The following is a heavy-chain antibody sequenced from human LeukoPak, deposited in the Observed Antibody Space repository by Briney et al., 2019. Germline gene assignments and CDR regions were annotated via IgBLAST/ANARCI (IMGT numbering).Heavy chain of an antibody. CDR2: IKHDGSEK. Sequence: GGSLRLSCAASGFIFTNYFMSWVRQAPGKGLEWVASIKHDGSEKYYVDSVRGRYTISRDNTMNSLYLQMSSLRAEDTAVYYCATDRGWRTSGYYLYYFEYWGQGTLVAYSS. CDR3: ATDRGWRTSGYYLYYFEY. J-gene: IGHJ4*02. D-gene: IGHD3-3*01. CDR1: GFIFTNYF. V-gene: IGHV3-7*01.